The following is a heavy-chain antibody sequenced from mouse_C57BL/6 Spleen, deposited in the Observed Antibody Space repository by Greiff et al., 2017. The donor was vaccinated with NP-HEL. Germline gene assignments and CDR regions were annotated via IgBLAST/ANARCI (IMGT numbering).Heavy chain of an antibody. D-gene: IGHD2-1*01. V-gene: IGHV1-4*01. J-gene: IGHJ2*01. CDR3: AGGGNNYFEY. Sequence: VQLQQSGAELARPGASVKMSCKASGYTFTSYTLHWVKQRPGQGLEWIGYINPSSGYTKYNQKFKDKATLTADKSSSTAYMQLSSLASGVSAVYYCAGGGNNYFEYWGQGTPLTVSS. CDR1: GYTFTSYT. CDR2: INPSSGYT.